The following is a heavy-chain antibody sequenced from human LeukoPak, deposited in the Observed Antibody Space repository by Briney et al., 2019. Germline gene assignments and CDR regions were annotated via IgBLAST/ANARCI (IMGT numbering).Heavy chain of an antibody. J-gene: IGHJ4*02. V-gene: IGHV4-34*01. D-gene: IGHD6-13*01. CDR3: AKSGYSSSWYPRY. CDR2: INNSGST. CDR1: GGSFSGYY. Sequence: NPSETLSLTCAVYGGSFSGYYWSWIPQPPGEGLECIGEINNSGSTNYNPSLKSRVTISVDTSKNQFSLKLSSVTAADAAVYSCAKSGYSSSWYPRYWGRGTLVTVSS.